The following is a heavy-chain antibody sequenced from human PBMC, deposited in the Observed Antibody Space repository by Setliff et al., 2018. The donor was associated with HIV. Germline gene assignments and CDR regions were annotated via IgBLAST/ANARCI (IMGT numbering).Heavy chain of an antibody. Sequence: PSETLSLTCSVSGASISSPIYYWGWIRQAPGKGLEWIGDIYYNGNTNYKPSLERRPTISVDTSKNQFSLGLSSVTATDTALYFCAAAEGQGPWYFFDNWGQGTQVTVSS. D-gene: IGHD6-13*01. V-gene: IGHV4-39*01. CDR2: IYYNGNT. J-gene: IGHJ4*02. CDR3: AAAEGQGPWYFFDN. CDR1: GASISSPIYY.